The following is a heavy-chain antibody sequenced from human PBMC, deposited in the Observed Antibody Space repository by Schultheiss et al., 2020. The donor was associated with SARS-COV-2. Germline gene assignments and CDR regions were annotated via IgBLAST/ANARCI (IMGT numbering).Heavy chain of an antibody. D-gene: IGHD6-19*01. J-gene: IGHJ4*02. V-gene: IGHV4-61*02. CDR1: GGSISSGSYY. CDR2: IYTSGST. Sequence: SETLSLTCTVSGGSISSGSYYWSWIRQPAGKGLEWIGRIYTSGSTNYNPSLKSRVTISVDTSKNQFSLRLTSVTAADTAVYYCARGGSSGWYYWGQGTLVTVSS. CDR3: ARGGSSGWYY.